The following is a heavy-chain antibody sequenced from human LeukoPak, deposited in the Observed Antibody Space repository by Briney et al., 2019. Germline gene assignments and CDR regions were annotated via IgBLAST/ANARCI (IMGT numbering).Heavy chain of an antibody. D-gene: IGHD5-12*01. J-gene: IGHJ5*02. CDR1: GGSFSGYY. V-gene: IGHV4-34*01. Sequence: PSETLSLTCAVYGGSFSGYYWSWIRQPPGKGLEWIGEISHSGSTNYNPSLKSRVTISVDTSKNQFSLKLSSVTAADTAVYYCARIVAGWFDPWGQGTLVTVSS. CDR3: ARIVAGWFDP. CDR2: ISHSGST.